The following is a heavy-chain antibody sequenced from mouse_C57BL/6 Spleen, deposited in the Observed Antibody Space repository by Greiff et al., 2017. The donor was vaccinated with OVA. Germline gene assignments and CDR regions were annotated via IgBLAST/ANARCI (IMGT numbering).Heavy chain of an antibody. CDR2: ISSGGSYT. J-gene: IGHJ4*01. V-gene: IGHV5-6*01. D-gene: IGHD1-1*01. Sequence: EVQRVESGGDLVKPGGSLKLSCAASGFTFSSYGMSWVRQTPDKRLEWVATISSGGSYTYYPDSVKGRFTISRDNAKNTLYLQMSSLKSEDTAMYYCARRSTTVVGDYAMDYWGQGTSVTVSS. CDR1: GFTFSSYG. CDR3: ARRSTTVVGDYAMDY.